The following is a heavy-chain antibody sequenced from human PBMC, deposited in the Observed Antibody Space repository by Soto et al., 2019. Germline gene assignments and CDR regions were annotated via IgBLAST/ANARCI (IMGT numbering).Heavy chain of an antibody. CDR3: ASQHYYDSSGYYVVY. CDR2: INHSGST. Sequence: SETLSLTCAVYGGSFSGYYWSWIRQPPGKGLEWIGEINHSGSTNYNPSLKSRVTISVDTSKNQFSLKLSSVTAADTAVYYCASQHYYDSSGYYVVYWGQGTLVTVSS. J-gene: IGHJ4*02. CDR1: GGSFSGYY. V-gene: IGHV4-34*01. D-gene: IGHD3-22*01.